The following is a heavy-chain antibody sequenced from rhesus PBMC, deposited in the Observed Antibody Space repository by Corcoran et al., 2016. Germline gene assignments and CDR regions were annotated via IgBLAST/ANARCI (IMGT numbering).Heavy chain of an antibody. J-gene: IGHJ6*01. CDR3: AKEGVAAAAYYGLDF. D-gene: IGHD6-31*01. CDR1: GFTFSSYW. V-gene: IGHV3S42*01. CDR2: IDRGGGST. Sequence: EVQLVESGGGLAKPGGSLRLSCAASGFTFSSYWMNWVRQTPGKGLDWISTIDRGGGSTNYPDSVKGLFTNSRDNSNNTLSLQMNSLIPEDPAMYFSAKEGVAAAAYYGLDFWGQGVVVTVSS.